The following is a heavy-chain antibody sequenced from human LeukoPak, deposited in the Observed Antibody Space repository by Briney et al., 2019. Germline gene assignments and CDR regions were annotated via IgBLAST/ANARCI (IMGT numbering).Heavy chain of an antibody. Sequence: SGGSLRLSCAASGFTFSSYSMNWVRQAPGKGLEWVSSISSSSSYIYYADSVKGRFTISRDNAKNSLYLQMNSLRAEDTAVYYCARVLWFGEFLDAFDIWGQGTMVTVSS. CDR1: GFTFSSYS. V-gene: IGHV3-21*01. J-gene: IGHJ3*02. D-gene: IGHD3-10*01. CDR3: ARVLWFGEFLDAFDI. CDR2: ISSSSSYI.